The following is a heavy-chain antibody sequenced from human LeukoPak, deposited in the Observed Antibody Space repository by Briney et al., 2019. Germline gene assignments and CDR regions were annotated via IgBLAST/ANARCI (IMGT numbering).Heavy chain of an antibody. CDR2: IYYSGST. CDR1: GGSISSYY. J-gene: IGHJ5*02. D-gene: IGHD2-2*01. V-gene: IGHV4-59*01. Sequence: SETLSLTCTVSGGSISSYYWSWIRQPPGKGLEWIGYIYYSGSTNYNPSPKSRVTISVDTSKNQFSLKLSSVTAADTAVYYCARFIVVVPAAPRSWFDPWGQGTLVTVSS. CDR3: ARFIVVVPAAPRSWFDP.